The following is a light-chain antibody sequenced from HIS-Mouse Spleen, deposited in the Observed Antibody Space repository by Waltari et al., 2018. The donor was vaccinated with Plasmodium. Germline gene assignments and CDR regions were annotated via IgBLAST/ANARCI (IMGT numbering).Light chain of an antibody. J-gene: IGKJ3*01. CDR1: QSVSSN. V-gene: IGKV3-15*01. CDR2: GAS. Sequence: EIVMTQSPATLSVSPGERATLSCRASQSVSSNLAWYQQKPGQAPRLLIYGASTRANGIPARVSGSGSGTEFTLTISSLQSEDFAVYYCQQYNNWPFTFGPGTKVDIK. CDR3: QQYNNWPFT.